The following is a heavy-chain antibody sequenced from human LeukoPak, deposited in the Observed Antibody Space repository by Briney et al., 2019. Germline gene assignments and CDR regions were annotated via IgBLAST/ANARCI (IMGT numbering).Heavy chain of an antibody. CDR2: ISAYNGNT. CDR1: GCTFTSYG. V-gene: IGHV1-18*01. CDR3: ARDPDSSGATDYFDY. J-gene: IGHJ4*02. Sequence: ASVKVSCTASGCTFTSYGNSWVRQAPGQGLEWMGWISAYNGNTNYAQKLQGRVTMTTDTSTSTAYMELRSLRSDDTAVYYCARDPDSSGATDYFDYWGQGTLVTVSS. D-gene: IGHD6-19*01.